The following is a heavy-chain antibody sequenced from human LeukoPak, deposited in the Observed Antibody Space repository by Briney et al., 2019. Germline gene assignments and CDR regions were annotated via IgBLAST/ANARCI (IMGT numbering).Heavy chain of an antibody. Sequence: ASVKVSCKTSGYTFTSHDINWVRQATGQGLEWMGWMNPNSGNSGYIQKFQGRITMTRSTSIRTVYMELSSLESDDTAVYYCARGPYYDVLTDYSAYYFDSWGQGTLVTASS. CDR1: GYTFTSHD. V-gene: IGHV1-8*01. CDR3: ARGPYYDVLTDYSAYYFDS. CDR2: MNPNSGNS. J-gene: IGHJ4*02. D-gene: IGHD3-9*01.